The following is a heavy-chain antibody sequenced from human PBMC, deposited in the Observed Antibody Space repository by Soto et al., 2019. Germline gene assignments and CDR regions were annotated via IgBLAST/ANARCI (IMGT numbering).Heavy chain of an antibody. CDR2: IYYSGST. V-gene: IGHV4-59*01. D-gene: IGHD3-3*01. Sequence: SETLSLTCTVSGGSISSYYWSWIRQPPGKGLEWIGYIYYSGSTNYNPSIKSRVTISVDTSKNQFSLKLSSVTAADTAVYYCARGIRYDFPHPPAYFDYWGQGTLVTVSS. CDR3: ARGIRYDFPHPPAYFDY. CDR1: GGSISSYY. J-gene: IGHJ4*02.